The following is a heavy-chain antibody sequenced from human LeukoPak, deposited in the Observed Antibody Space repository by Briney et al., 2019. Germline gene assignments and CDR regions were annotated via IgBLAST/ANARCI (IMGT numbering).Heavy chain of an antibody. J-gene: IGHJ4*02. D-gene: IGHD3-22*01. CDR1: RFTFSNHG. CDR3: AKGGSGYWTFFDH. V-gene: IGHV3-33*06. Sequence: GGSLRLSCAASRFTFSNHGMHWVRQAPGKGLEWVAVIWYDGSKGYYADSVKGRFIISRENSKNTLHLQMNSLRAEDTAVYYCAKGGSGYWTFFDHWGQGTLVTVSS. CDR2: IWYDGSKG.